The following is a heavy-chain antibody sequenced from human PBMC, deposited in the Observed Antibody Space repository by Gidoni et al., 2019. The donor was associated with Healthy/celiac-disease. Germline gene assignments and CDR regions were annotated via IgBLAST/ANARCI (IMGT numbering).Heavy chain of an antibody. CDR3: ASPLAAAGPVFPH. V-gene: IGHV1-46*01. D-gene: IGHD6-13*01. CDR2: INPSGGST. Sequence: VRQAPGQGLEWMGIINPSGGSTSYAQKFQGRVTMTRDTSTSTVYMELSSLRSEDTAVYYCASPLAAAGPVFPHWGQGTLVTVSS. J-gene: IGHJ4*02.